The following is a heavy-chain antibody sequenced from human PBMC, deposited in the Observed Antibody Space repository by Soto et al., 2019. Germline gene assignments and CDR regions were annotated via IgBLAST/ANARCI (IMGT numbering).Heavy chain of an antibody. J-gene: IGHJ4*02. D-gene: IGHD6-6*01. CDR3: AKDRGSLYTSSSPLDF. Sequence: GGALRLSCAASGFTVTNDAMTWVRQAPGKGLEWVSGISASGGSTYYADSVKGRFTISRDNSKNTLFLQMNSLRAEDTALDYCAKDRGSLYTSSSPLDFWGQGTLVTVSS. CDR2: ISASGGST. CDR1: GFTVTNDA. V-gene: IGHV3-23*01.